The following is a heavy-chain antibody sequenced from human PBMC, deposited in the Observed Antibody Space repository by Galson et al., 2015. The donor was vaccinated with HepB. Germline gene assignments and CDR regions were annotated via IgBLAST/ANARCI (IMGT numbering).Heavy chain of an antibody. CDR2: VSSYDGST. Sequence: SCKASGYSFTNYGLSWVRQAPGQEPQWMGWVSSYDGSTNYAPKFQVRVSMTTDKSTDTAYLELRSLRHDDTAVYYCARVYSSGWNPGVGYFDYWGQGTLVTVSS. CDR1: GYSFTNYG. D-gene: IGHD6-19*01. CDR3: ARVYSSGWNPGVGYFDY. V-gene: IGHV1-18*01. J-gene: IGHJ4*02.